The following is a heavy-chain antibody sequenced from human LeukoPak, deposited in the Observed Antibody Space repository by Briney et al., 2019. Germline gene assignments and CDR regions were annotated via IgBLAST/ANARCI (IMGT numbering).Heavy chain of an antibody. J-gene: IGHJ4*02. Sequence: GGSLRLSCAASGFTFSSYSMNWVRQAPGKGLEWVSSISSSSSYIYYADSVKGRFTISRDNAKNSLYLQMNSLRAEDTAVYYCAVDYDILTGYYTDPVPFDYWGQGTLVTVSS. CDR3: AVDYDILTGYYTDPVPFDY. CDR2: ISSSSSYI. V-gene: IGHV3-21*01. D-gene: IGHD3-9*01. CDR1: GFTFSSYS.